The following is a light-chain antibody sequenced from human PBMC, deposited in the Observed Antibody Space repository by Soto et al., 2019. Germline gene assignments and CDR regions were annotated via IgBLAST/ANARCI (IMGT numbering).Light chain of an antibody. CDR2: NVT. CDR1: NSDVGGCNY. CDR3: RSYVSGIALYVV. J-gene: IGLJ2*01. V-gene: IGLV2-14*01. Sequence: QSALTQPASVSGSPGQSITLSCTGTNSDVGGCNYVSWYQQHPGKAPKLLIYNVTIRPSGISNRFSASKSGNSASLAISGLQTEDEADYYCRSYVSGIALYVVFGSGTKLTVL.